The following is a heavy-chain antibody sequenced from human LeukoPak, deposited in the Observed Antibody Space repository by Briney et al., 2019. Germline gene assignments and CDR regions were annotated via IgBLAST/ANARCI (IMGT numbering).Heavy chain of an antibody. CDR3: AKDAQRGFDYSNSLEY. J-gene: IGHJ4*02. D-gene: IGHD4-11*01. Sequence: PGRSLRLSCAASEFTFSHYGMHWVLQAPGRGLEWVAVIWNDGSNKYYADSVKGRFTISRDNSQNTVDLHMNSLRAEDTAVYYCAKDAQRGFDYSNSLEYWGQGTLVTVSS. V-gene: IGHV3-33*06. CDR1: EFTFSHYG. CDR2: IWNDGSNK.